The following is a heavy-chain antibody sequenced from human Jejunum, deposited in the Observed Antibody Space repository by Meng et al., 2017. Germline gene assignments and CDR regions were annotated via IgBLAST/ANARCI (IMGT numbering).Heavy chain of an antibody. Sequence: GESLKISCVASGFAFSASAIHWVRQAPGKGLEWVAFIWYDGSNKFYADSVKGRFTISRDNSKNTVDLQMDSLRVEDTAIYYCTRGAPNSGYAFDGWGQGTLVTVSS. CDR1: GFAFSASA. V-gene: IGHV3-33*01. CDR2: IWYDGSNK. D-gene: IGHD3-22*01. CDR3: TRGAPNSGYAFDG. J-gene: IGHJ4*02.